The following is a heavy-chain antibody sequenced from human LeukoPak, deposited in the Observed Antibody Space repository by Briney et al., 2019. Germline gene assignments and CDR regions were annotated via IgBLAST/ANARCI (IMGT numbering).Heavy chain of an antibody. Sequence: AGGSLRLSCAASGFTLTSYGLLWVRQAPGKGLDWVASISYDGGDKYYVDSVEGRFTISRDTSKNTLYLQMNSLGPDDTAVYYCAKQGLKGYSFLDYWGQGTLVTVSS. J-gene: IGHJ4*02. V-gene: IGHV3-30*18. CDR1: GFTLTSYG. CDR3: AKQGLKGYSFLDY. D-gene: IGHD4-11*01. CDR2: ISYDGGDK.